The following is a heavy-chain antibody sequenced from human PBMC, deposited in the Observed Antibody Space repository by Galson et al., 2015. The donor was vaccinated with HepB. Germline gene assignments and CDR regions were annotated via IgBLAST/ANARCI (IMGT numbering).Heavy chain of an antibody. CDR1: GYSFTSYW. D-gene: IGHD6-13*01. V-gene: IGHV5-51*01. CDR3: ARRFLPATHXAAAGTXXDY. J-gene: IGHJ4*02. Sequence: QSGAEVKKPGESLKISCKGSGYSFTSYWIGWVRQMPGKGLEWMGIIYPSDSDTRYSPSFQGQVTISADKSISTAYLQWSSLKASDTAMYYCARRFLPATHXAAAGTXXDYXGQGTQVTVSS. CDR2: IYPSDSDT.